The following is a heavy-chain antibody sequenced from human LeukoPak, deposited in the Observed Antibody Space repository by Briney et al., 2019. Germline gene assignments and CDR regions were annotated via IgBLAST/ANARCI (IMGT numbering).Heavy chain of an antibody. CDR1: GFTFRIYG. CDR2: LWYDGSSK. D-gene: IGHD1-26*01. Sequence: GSLRLSCPASGFTFRIYGMHRVRQAPGKGLEWVAVLWYDGSSKYYADSVKGRFTISRDNSKNTLYLQMNSLRAEDTAVYYCARDLSGRYYLGYFDYWGQGTLVTVSS. CDR3: ARDLSGRYYLGYFDY. V-gene: IGHV3-33*01. J-gene: IGHJ4*02.